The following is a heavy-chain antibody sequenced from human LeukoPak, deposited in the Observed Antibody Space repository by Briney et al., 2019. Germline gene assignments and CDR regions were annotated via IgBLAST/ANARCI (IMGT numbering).Heavy chain of an antibody. D-gene: IGHD6-6*01. CDR1: GGSISSGGYY. CDR3: ARESSSSPFDY. Sequence: SQTLSLTCAVSGGSISSGGYYWSWIRQHPGKGLEWIGYIYYSGSTYYNPSLKSRVTISVDTSKNQFSLKLSSVTAADTAVYYCARESSSSPFDYWGQGTLVTVSS. CDR2: IYYSGST. V-gene: IGHV4-31*11. J-gene: IGHJ4*02.